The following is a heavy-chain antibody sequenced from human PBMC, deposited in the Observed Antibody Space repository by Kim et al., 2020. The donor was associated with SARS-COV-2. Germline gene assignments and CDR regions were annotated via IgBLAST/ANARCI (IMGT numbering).Heavy chain of an antibody. D-gene: IGHD2-2*01. Sequence: GSLRLSCAASGFTFDDYTMHWVRQAPGKGLEWVSLISWDGGSTYYADSVKGRFTISRDNSKNSLYLQMNSLRTEDTALYYCAKSYQARPPSYYYYYGMDVWGQGTTVTVSS. CDR1: GFTFDDYT. J-gene: IGHJ6*02. CDR2: ISWDGGST. CDR3: AKSYQARPPSYYYYYGMDV. V-gene: IGHV3-43*01.